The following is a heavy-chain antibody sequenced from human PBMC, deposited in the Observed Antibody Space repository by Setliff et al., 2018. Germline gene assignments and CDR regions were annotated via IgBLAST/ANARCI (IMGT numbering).Heavy chain of an antibody. D-gene: IGHD3-3*01. CDR3: ARVSMYYNFWSGYYGERGEYFDY. CDR1: GGSISDYY. Sequence: SETLSLTCGGYGGSISDYYWSWIRQPPGKGLEWIGEINHSGSTNYNPSLKSRVTISLDTSRNQVSLKLSSVTAADTAVYYCARVSMYYNFWSGYYGERGEYFDYWGQGTLVTVSS. V-gene: IGHV4-34*01. CDR2: INHSGST. J-gene: IGHJ4*02.